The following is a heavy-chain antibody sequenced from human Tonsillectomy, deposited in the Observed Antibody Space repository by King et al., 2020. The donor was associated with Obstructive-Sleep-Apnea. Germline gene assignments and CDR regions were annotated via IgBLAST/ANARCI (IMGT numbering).Heavy chain of an antibody. CDR3: AKDQGMRGGYRIPVYYYYGMDV. D-gene: IGHD5-12*01. V-gene: IGHV3-9*01. J-gene: IGHJ6*02. CDR2: ISWKSGSI. CDR1: GFTFDDYA. Sequence: VQLVESGGGLVQPGRSLRLSCAASGFTFDDYAMHWVRQAPGKGLEWVSGISWKSGSIGYADSVKGRFTISRDNAKNSLYLQMNSLRAEDTALYYCAKDQGMRGGYRIPVYYYYGMDVWGQGTTVTVSS.